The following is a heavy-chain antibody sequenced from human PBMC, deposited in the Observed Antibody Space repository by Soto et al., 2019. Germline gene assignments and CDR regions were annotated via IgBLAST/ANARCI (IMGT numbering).Heavy chain of an antibody. D-gene: IGHD3-10*01. V-gene: IGHV4-30-4*01. Sequence: QVQLQESGPGLVKPSQTLSLTCTVSGGSTSSGDYYWSWIRQPPGKGLEWIGYIYYSGSTYYNPSLKSRVTISVDTSKNQFSLKLSSVTAADTAVYYCAREGLYYYGSGTSIDYWGQGTLVTVSS. CDR1: GGSTSSGDYY. CDR2: IYYSGST. J-gene: IGHJ4*02. CDR3: AREGLYYYGSGTSIDY.